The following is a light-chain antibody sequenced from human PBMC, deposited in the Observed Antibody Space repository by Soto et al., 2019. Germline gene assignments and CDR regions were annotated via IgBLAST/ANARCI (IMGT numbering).Light chain of an antibody. CDR1: QSVNSN. CDR2: GAS. Sequence: EIVMTQSPATLSVSPGXRATLSCRASQSVNSNLAWYQQKPGQAPRLLIYGASTRATGIPARFSGSGSGTEFTLAISSLQSEDFAVYYCQQYNNWPPWTFGQGTKVDIK. CDR3: QQYNNWPPWT. J-gene: IGKJ1*01. V-gene: IGKV3-15*01.